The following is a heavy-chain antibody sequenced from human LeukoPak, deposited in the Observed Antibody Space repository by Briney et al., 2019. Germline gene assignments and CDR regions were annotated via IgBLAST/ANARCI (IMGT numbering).Heavy chain of an antibody. J-gene: IGHJ5*02. Sequence: SVKVSCKASGGTFSSYAISWVRQAPGQGLEWMGGIIPIFGTANYAQKFQGRVTITADESTSTAYMELSSLRSEDTAVYYCARTYYYDSSGYYYPNWFDPWGQGTLVTVSS. V-gene: IGHV1-69*13. D-gene: IGHD3-22*01. CDR1: GGTFSSYA. CDR3: ARTYYYDSSGYYYPNWFDP. CDR2: IIPIFGTA.